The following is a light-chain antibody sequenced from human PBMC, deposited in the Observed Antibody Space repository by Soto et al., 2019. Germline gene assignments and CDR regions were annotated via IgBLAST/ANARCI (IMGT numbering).Light chain of an antibody. V-gene: IGKV1-13*02. J-gene: IGKJ4*01. CDR3: QQFNSYPQT. CDR1: QDISSS. CDR2: DAS. Sequence: AIQLTQSPSSLSASVGDRVTITCRASQDISSSLAWYQQKPGSAPKLLIYDASSLQSGVPSRFSGTGSGTDFTLNISSLQPEDFATYYCQQFNSYPQTFGGGTKVEIK.